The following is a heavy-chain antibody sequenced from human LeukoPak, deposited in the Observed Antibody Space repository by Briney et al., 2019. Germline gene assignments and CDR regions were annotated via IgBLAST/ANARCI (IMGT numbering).Heavy chain of an antibody. CDR3: ARGHYDVLAASYKWSPDY. Sequence: GGSLRLSCAASGFTFNTFNMRCVPHAPGKRLEWVSSITSGGDYITNADSVKGRLTTSRENAKNSLSLQMNSLRVEDTAVYYCARGHYDVLAASYKWSPDYWGQGTLVTVSS. J-gene: IGHJ4*02. V-gene: IGHV3-21*01. CDR1: GFTFNTFN. D-gene: IGHD3-9*01. CDR2: ITSGGDYI.